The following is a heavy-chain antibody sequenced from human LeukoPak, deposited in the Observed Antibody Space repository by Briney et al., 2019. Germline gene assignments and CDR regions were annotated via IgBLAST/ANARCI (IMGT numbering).Heavy chain of an antibody. V-gene: IGHV3-74*03. Sequence: GGSLRLSCAASGFTLSNYWMHWVRQAPGKGLVWVSRIKSDGVTTEYADSVKGRFTISRDNAKNTLYLQMNSLRAEDTAVYYCARTYDFWSGFQYYFDSWGQGTLVTVSS. CDR3: ARTYDFWSGFQYYFDS. CDR1: GFTLSNYW. CDR2: IKSDGVTT. D-gene: IGHD3-3*01. J-gene: IGHJ4*02.